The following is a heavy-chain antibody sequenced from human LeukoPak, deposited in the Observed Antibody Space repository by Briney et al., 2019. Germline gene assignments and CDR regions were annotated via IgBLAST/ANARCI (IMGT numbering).Heavy chain of an antibody. CDR2: IYYSGST. D-gene: IGHD3-22*01. CDR3: ARYYGSSGYAFDY. CDR1: GGSISSYY. J-gene: IGHJ4*02. Sequence: SETLSLTCTVSGGSISSYYWSLIRQPPGKGLEWIGYIYYSGSTNYNPSLKSRVTISVDTSKNQFSLKLSSVTAADTAVYYCARYYGSSGYAFDYWGQGTLVTVSS. V-gene: IGHV4-59*01.